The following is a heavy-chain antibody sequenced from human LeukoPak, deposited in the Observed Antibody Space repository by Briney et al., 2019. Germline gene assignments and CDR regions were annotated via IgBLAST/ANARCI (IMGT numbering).Heavy chain of an antibody. CDR3: ARQRGSYRSALDY. CDR2: IYPGDSDI. Sequence: GESLKISCKGSGYSFANYWIAWVRQMPGKGLEWMGIIYPGDSDIRYSPSFQGQVTTSADKSISTAYLQWSSLKASDTAMYYCARQRGSYRSALDYWGQGTLVTVSS. D-gene: IGHD1-26*01. J-gene: IGHJ4*02. V-gene: IGHV5-51*01. CDR1: GYSFANYW.